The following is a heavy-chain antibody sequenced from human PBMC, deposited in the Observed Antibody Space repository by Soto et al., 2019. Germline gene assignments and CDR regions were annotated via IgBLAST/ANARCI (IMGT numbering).Heavy chain of an antibody. CDR3: AAEIGRGGYHIDY. V-gene: IGHV1-58*01. CDR1: GFTFTSSA. J-gene: IGHJ4*02. D-gene: IGHD3-22*01. Sequence: SVKVSCKASGFTFTSSAVQWVRQARGQRLEWIGWIVVGSGNTNYAQKFQERVTITRDMSTSTAYMELSSLRSEDTAVYYCAAEIGRGGYHIDYWGQGTLVTV. CDR2: IVVGSGNT.